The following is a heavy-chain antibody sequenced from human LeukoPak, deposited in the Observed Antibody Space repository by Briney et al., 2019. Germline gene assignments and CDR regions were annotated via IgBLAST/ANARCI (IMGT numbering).Heavy chain of an antibody. CDR1: DDTFSNYG. CDR3: AHTTHYDILTDAFDI. V-gene: IGHV1-18*01. D-gene: IGHD3-9*01. CDR2: ISTYNGNT. J-gene: IGHJ3*02. Sequence: ASVKVSCKASDDTFSNYGISWVRQAPGQGLEWMGWISTYNGNTHYAQKFQGRVTMTRDTSISTAYMELSRLRSDDTAVYYCAHTTHYDILTDAFDIWGQGTMVTVSS.